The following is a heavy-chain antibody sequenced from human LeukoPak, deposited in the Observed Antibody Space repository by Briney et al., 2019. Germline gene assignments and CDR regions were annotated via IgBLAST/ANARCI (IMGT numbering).Heavy chain of an antibody. V-gene: IGHV3-23*01. CDR1: GFTFSSYA. D-gene: IGHD3-3*01. J-gene: IGHJ4*02. CDR3: AKDRYYDFWSGFMRRVGFDY. CDR2: ISGSGGST. Sequence: PGGSLRLSCAASGFTFSSYAMGWVRQAPGKGLEWVSAISGSGGSTYYADSVKGRFTVSRDNSKNTLYLQMNSLRAEDTAVYYCAKDRYYDFWSGFMRRVGFDYWGQGTLVTVSS.